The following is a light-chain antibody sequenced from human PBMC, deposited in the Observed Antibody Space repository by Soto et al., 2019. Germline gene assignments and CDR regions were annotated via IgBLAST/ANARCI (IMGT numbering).Light chain of an antibody. J-gene: IGKJ3*01. V-gene: IGKV3-15*01. Sequence: EIVMTQSPAILSVSPGERATLSCRASESVSSNLAWYQQKPGQAPRLLISGASTRATGIPVRFSGSGSGTAFPLTISSLQSEDFVFYYCQQYHDWPMTFGPGTKVDIK. CDR3: QQYHDWPMT. CDR2: GAS. CDR1: ESVSSN.